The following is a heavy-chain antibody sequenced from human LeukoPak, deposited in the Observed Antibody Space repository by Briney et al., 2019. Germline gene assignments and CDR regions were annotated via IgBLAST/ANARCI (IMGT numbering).Heavy chain of an antibody. CDR3: AKEESRGSRS. CDR2: INWNGGST. D-gene: IGHD3-16*01. J-gene: IGHJ5*02. Sequence: PGGSLRLSCAASGFTFDDYGMSWVRQAPGKGLEWVSGINWNGGSTGYADSVKGRFTISRDTAKNSLYLQMNSLRAEDTAVYYCAKEESRGSRSWGQGTLVTVSS. CDR1: GFTFDDYG. V-gene: IGHV3-20*04.